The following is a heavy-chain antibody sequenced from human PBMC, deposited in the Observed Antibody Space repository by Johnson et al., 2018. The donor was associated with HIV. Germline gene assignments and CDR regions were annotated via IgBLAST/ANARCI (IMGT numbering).Heavy chain of an antibody. Sequence: QVQLVESGGGVVQPGRSLRLSCAASGFTFSSYALHWVRQAPGKGLQWVAVISYDGSNKYYADSVKGRFTISRDNSKNTLFLQMNSLKIEDTAVYYCATVVVITQDAVDIWGQGTMVTVSA. V-gene: IGHV3-30-3*01. CDR3: ATVVVITQDAVDI. CDR1: GFTFSSYA. J-gene: IGHJ3*02. CDR2: ISYDGSNK. D-gene: IGHD3-22*01.